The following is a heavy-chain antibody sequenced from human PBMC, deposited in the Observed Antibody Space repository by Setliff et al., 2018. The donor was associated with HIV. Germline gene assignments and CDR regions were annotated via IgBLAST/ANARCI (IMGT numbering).Heavy chain of an antibody. Sequence: SETLSLTCAVYGGSFSGYYWSWIRQPPGKGLEWIGEINHSGSTNYNPSLKSRVTISVDTSKNQFSLKLSSVTAADTAVYYCARTLRDIAVAYYFDCWGQGTLVTVSS. J-gene: IGHJ4*02. CDR3: ARTLRDIAVAYYFDC. D-gene: IGHD6-19*01. CDR1: GGSFSGYY. CDR2: INHSGST. V-gene: IGHV4-34*01.